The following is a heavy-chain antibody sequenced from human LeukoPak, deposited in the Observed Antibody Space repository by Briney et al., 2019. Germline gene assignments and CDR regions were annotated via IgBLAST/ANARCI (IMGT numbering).Heavy chain of an antibody. V-gene: IGHV3-9*01. D-gene: IGHD3-3*01. CDR2: ISWNSNNI. Sequence: GGSLRLSCAASGINLDYYAMYWVRHAPGKGLEWVSGISWNSNNIGYADSVRGRFTISRDNAKNFLYLQMSGLRAEDTALYYCAKGEYDFWSGPPPDDYYGMDVWGQGTSVTVSS. CDR1: GINLDYYA. J-gene: IGHJ6*02. CDR3: AKGEYDFWSGPPPDDYYGMDV.